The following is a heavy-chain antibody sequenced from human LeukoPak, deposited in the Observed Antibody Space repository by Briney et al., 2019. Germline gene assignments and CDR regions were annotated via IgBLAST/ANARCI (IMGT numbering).Heavy chain of an antibody. D-gene: IGHD4-23*01. CDR3: ARGDYGGNRFEY. CDR1: GGSISSGGYY. J-gene: IGHJ4*02. V-gene: IGHV4-31*03. Sequence: PSETLSLTCTVSGGSISSGGYYWSWIRQHPGKGLEWIGYIYYSGSTYYNPSLKSRVTMSVDTSENQFSLKLSSVTAADTAVYYCARGDYGGNRFEYWGQGTLVTVSS. CDR2: IYYSGST.